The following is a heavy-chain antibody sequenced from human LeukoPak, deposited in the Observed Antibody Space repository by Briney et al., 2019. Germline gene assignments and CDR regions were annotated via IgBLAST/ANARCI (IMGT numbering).Heavy chain of an antibody. CDR3: AREGARDAIDI. CDR2: IYTSGST. J-gene: IGHJ3*02. CDR1: GGSISSGSYY. V-gene: IGHV4-61*02. Sequence: PSETLSLTCTVPGGSISSGSYYWSWIRQPAGKGLEWIGRIYTSGSTNYNPSLKGRATLSVDTSKNQFFLKLSSLTAAATAVYYCAREGARDAIDIWGQGTMVTVSS. D-gene: IGHD4/OR15-4a*01.